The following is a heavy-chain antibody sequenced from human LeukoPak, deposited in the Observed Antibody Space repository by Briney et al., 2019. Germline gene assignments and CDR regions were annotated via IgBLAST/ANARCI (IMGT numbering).Heavy chain of an antibody. CDR3: ARHSVSSDWSSFDY. D-gene: IGHD6-19*01. CDR1: GASISGYY. J-gene: IGHJ4*02. CDR2: IYDSGTT. Sequence: SETLSLTCTVSGASISGYYWSWIRQPPGKGPEWIAYIYDSGTTNYKPSLKSRVTISRDTTKNEVSLKVSSVTAADTAVYYCARHSVSSDWSSFDYWGQGTLVTVSS. V-gene: IGHV4-59*08.